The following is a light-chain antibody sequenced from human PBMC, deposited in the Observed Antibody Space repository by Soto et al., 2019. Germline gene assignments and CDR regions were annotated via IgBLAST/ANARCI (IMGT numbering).Light chain of an antibody. V-gene: IGKV1-39*01. J-gene: IGKJ4*01. Sequence: DIQMTQSPSSLSASVGDRVTITCRASQSISTYLNWYQQKPGKAPELLIYAASTLQNGVPSSFSGSGSGTDFTLTISLQPEDFATYYCQQSLSTPLTFGGGTQVEIK. CDR1: QSISTY. CDR2: AAS. CDR3: QQSLSTPLT.